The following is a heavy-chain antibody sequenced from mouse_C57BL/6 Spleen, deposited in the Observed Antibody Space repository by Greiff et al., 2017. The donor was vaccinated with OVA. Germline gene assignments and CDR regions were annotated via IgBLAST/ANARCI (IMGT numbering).Heavy chain of an antibody. J-gene: IGHJ4*01. V-gene: IGHV1-50*01. Sequence: QVQLQQPGAELVKPGASVKLSCKASGYTFTSYWMPWVKQRPGQGLEWIGEIDPSDSYTNYNQKFKGQATLTVDTSSSTAYMQLSRLTSEDSAVYYCARYYGSSYYAMDYWGQGTSVTVSS. CDR3: ARYYGSSYYAMDY. CDR1: GYTFTSYW. CDR2: IDPSDSYT. D-gene: IGHD1-1*01.